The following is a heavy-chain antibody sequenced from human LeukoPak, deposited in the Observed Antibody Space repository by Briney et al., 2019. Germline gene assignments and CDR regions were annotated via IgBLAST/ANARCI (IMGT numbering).Heavy chain of an antibody. Sequence: GGSLRLSCAASGFTFSSYAMSWVRQAPGKGLEWVSAISGSGGSTYYADSVKGRFTISRDNSKNTLYLQMNSLRAEDTAVYYCARLGVEVTIFHYWGQGTLVTVSS. CDR2: ISGSGGST. J-gene: IGHJ4*02. D-gene: IGHD3-3*01. CDR3: ARLGVEVTIFHY. V-gene: IGHV3-23*01. CDR1: GFTFSSYA.